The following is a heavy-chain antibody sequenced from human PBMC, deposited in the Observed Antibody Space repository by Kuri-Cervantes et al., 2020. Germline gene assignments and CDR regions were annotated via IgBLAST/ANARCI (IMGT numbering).Heavy chain of an antibody. CDR3: ARDLDGKDY. CDR2: ISSSGSTI. Sequence: GESLKISCAVSGFTFSDYFMSWIRQAPGKGLKWISYISSSGSTIHIADSVRGRFIISRDNAENSLYLQMNSLRAEDTAVYYCARDLDGKDYWGQGTLVTVSS. D-gene: IGHD3/OR15-3a*01. J-gene: IGHJ4*02. V-gene: IGHV3-11*04. CDR1: GFTFSDYF.